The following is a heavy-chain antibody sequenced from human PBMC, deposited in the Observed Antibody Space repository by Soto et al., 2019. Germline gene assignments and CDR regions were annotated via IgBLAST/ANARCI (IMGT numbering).Heavy chain of an antibody. V-gene: IGHV3-48*03. CDR3: AKVAPYILGSPF. CDR2: ITGSGGAM. D-gene: IGHD2-21*01. Sequence: GGSLRLSCTASGFDFSGSEMNWFRQAPGKGLEWVAYITGSGGAMFHADSLKGRFSISRDNAKNSLFLEMNNLTADDAGVYYCAKVAPYILGSPFWGQGTLVTVTS. CDR1: GFDFSGSE. J-gene: IGHJ4*02.